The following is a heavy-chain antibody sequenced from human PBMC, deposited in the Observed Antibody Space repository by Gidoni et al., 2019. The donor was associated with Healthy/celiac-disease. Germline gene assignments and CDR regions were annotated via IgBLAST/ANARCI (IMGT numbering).Heavy chain of an antibody. CDR3: ARLGAVKYDP. J-gene: IGHJ5*02. V-gene: IGHV4-34*01. D-gene: IGHD3-16*01. CDR2: VNTIGST. CDR1: GGSFSGYY. Sequence: QVQLQQWGAGLLKPSETLSLTCAVYGGSFSGYYCSWIRQPPGKGLEWIWEVNTIGSTNYNPSLMSRVTISVDTSKNQFSLKLSSVAAADTAVYYCARLGAVKYDPWGQGTLVTVSS.